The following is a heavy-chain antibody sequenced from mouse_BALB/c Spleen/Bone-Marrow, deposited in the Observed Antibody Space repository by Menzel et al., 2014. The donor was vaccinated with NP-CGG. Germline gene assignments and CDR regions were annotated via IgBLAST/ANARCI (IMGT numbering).Heavy chain of an antibody. Sequence: EVKLMESGPGLVKPSQSLSLTCSVTGYSITSGSYWNWIRQFPGNKLEWMGYISYDGSNNYNPSLKNRISITRDTSKNQFFLKLNSVTTEDTATYYWASYDYAQGGFAYWGQGTLVTVSA. CDR3: ASYDYAQGGFAY. J-gene: IGHJ3*01. D-gene: IGHD2-4*01. CDR2: ISYDGSN. V-gene: IGHV3-6*02. CDR1: GYSITSGSY.